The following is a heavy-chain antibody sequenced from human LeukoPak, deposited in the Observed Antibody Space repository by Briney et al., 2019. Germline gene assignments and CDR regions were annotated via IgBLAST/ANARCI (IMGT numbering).Heavy chain of an antibody. J-gene: IGHJ6*02. D-gene: IGHD2-2*01. CDR1: GFTFSSYA. CDR2: ISSSSSYI. Sequence: GGSLRLSCAASGFTFSSYAMSWVRQAPGKGLEWVSSISSSSSYIYYADSVKGRFTISRDNAKNSLYLQMNSLRAEDTAVYYCARDSHQPSPLDVWGQGTTVTVSS. V-gene: IGHV3-21*01. CDR3: ARDSHQPSPLDV.